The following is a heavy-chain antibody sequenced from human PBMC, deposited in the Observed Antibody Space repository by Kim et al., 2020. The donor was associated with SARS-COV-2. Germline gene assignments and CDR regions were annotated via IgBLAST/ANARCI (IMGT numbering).Heavy chain of an antibody. V-gene: IGHV4-59*01. CDR1: GVSITGSY. D-gene: IGHD3-10*01. CDR2: IYDSGTT. Sequence: SETLSLTCTVSGVSITGSYWSWIRQPPGKGLEWIGHIYDSGTTNYNPSLKSRAVISDDTSKNQFSLKLTSVTPADTAVYFWARDGYGSGSYGWFDPWGQGTLVTVSS. CDR3: ARDGYGSGSYGWFDP. J-gene: IGHJ5*02.